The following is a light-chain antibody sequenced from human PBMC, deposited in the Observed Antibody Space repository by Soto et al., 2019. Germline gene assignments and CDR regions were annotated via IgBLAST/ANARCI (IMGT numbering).Light chain of an antibody. CDR1: ISDVGDNNY. CDR3: SSYTSSSTLYV. Sequence: QSALTQPASVSGSPGPSITISCTGTISDVGDNNYVSWYQQHPGKAPNLMIYDVTHRPSGMSNRFTGSKSGNTASLTISGLQAEDEAAYYCSSYTSSSTLYVFATGTEVTVL. CDR2: DVT. J-gene: IGLJ1*01. V-gene: IGLV2-14*01.